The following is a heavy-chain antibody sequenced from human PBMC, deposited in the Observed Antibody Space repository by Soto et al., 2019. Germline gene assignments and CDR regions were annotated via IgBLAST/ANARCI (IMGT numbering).Heavy chain of an antibody. CDR1: GFTFSSYW. Sequence: GALILACTASGFTFSSYWMHWVRQAPGKGLVWASRIKGDGSETNYADSVKGRFTISRDNAKNTLYLQLNSLRAEDTAVYYCIRGNSGYGNFDYWGQGTRVTVYS. V-gene: IGHV3-74*01. D-gene: IGHD5-12*01. CDR3: IRGNSGYGNFDY. CDR2: IKGDGSET. J-gene: IGHJ4*02.